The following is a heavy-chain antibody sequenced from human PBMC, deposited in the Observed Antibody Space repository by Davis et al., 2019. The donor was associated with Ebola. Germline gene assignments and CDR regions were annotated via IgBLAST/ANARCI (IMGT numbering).Heavy chain of an antibody. D-gene: IGHD3-22*01. CDR3: AKGFSMKAVAQNGYMDV. CDR1: GASVSSSIYF. CDR2: FLYGGTT. Sequence: PGGSLRLSCTVSGASVSSSIYFWGWIRQPPGKGLEWIGIFLYGGTTHSSPFLKSRVTMSIDMSKNQFSLKLNSVTAADTATYYCAKGFSMKAVAQNGYMDVWGKGTTVTVSS. V-gene: IGHV4-39*07. J-gene: IGHJ6*03.